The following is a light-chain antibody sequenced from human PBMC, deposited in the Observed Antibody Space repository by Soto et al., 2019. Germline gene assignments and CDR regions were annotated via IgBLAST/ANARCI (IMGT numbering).Light chain of an antibody. Sequence: EIVLTQSPGTLSLSPGERATLSCRASQSVDTFLVWYQQKPGQAPRLLIFSASSRATGIPDRFRGSGSGTDFTLTISGLEPEDFAVYYCQQYANSPPWTFGQGTKVDIK. CDR2: SAS. CDR1: QSVDTF. J-gene: IGKJ1*01. V-gene: IGKV3-20*01. CDR3: QQYANSPPWT.